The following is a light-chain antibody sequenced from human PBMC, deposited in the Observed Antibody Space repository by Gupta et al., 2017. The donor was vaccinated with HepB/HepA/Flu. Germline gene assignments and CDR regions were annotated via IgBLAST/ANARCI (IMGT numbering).Light chain of an antibody. CDR3: GTADASLAQEV. CDR2: DNN. Sequence: ESYVSWYQQVPGSAPNLLIFDNNKRSSGIPDRFSGSKSGTSATLDITGLQTEEEADDYCGTADASLAQEVFGTGTRLTVL. J-gene: IGLJ1*01. V-gene: IGLV1-51*01. CDR1: ESY.